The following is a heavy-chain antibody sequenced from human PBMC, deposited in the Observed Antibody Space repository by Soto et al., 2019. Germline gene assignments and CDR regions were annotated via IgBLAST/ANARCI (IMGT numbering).Heavy chain of an antibody. D-gene: IGHD2-15*01. V-gene: IGHV1-18*01. J-gene: IGHJ3*02. CDR3: AGDYGGYCRGGSCYWSPTHQDAFDI. CDR2: ISAYNGNT. Sequence: GASVKVSCKASGYTFTSYGISWVRQAPGQGLEWMGWISAYNGNTNYAQKLQGRVTMTTDTSTSTAYMKLRSLRSDDTDEYYCAGDYGGYCRGGSCYWSPTHQDAFDIWGKGKMVTVS. CDR1: GYTFTSYG.